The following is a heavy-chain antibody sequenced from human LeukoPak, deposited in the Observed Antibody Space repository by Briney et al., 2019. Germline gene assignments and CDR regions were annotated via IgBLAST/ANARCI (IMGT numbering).Heavy chain of an antibody. CDR2: IQEDGKKE. D-gene: IGHD3-10*02. J-gene: IGHJ6*04. CDR3: AELGITMIGGV. V-gene: IGHV3-7*01. CDR1: GFTFTKFW. Sequence: GESLRLSCEASGFTFTKFWMSWVRQAPGKGLEWVANIQEDGKKENYVDSVKGRFTISRDNAKSSLYLQMNSLRAEDTAVYYCAELGITMIGGVWGKGTTVTISS.